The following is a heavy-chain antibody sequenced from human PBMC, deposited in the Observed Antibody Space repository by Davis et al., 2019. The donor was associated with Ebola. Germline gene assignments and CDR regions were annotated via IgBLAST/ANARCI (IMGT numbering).Heavy chain of an antibody. V-gene: IGHV3-30*02. CDR2: IWYDGSNK. CDR3: VKDAVLYDILDY. Sequence: GGSLRLSCAASGFTFSSYGMHWVRQAPGKGLEWVAVIWYDGSNKYYADSVKGRFTISRDNSKNTLYLQMSSLRAEDTAVYYCVKDAVLYDILDYWGQGTLVTVSS. D-gene: IGHD3-9*01. J-gene: IGHJ4*02. CDR1: GFTFSSYG.